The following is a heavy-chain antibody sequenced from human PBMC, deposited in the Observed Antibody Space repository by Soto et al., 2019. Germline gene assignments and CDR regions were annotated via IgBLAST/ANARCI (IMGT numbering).Heavy chain of an antibody. D-gene: IGHD3-10*01. CDR3: ARGDRGGFDL. J-gene: IGHJ3*01. V-gene: IGHV3-74*01. CDR2: INGDGDYT. CDR1: GFSFSSYW. Sequence: PGGSLRLSCAASGFSFSSYWMHWLRQVPGKGLVWVSRINGDGDYTNYADSVKGRFTISRDNAKNAIFLQMTSLRVDGTAVYFCARGDRGGFDLWGQGTMVTVSS.